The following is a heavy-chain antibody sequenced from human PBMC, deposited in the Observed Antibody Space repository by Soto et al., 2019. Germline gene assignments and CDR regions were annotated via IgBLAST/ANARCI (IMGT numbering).Heavy chain of an antibody. CDR3: ASHRRGDYGVTGY. D-gene: IGHD4-17*01. Sequence: EVQLVESGGGLVQPGGSLRLSCAASGFTFSSYSMNWVRQAPGKXLEXVSYISSSSSTIYYADSVKGRFTISRDNAKNSLYLQMNSLRAEDTAVYYCASHRRGDYGVTGYWGQGTLVTVSS. CDR1: GFTFSSYS. J-gene: IGHJ4*02. V-gene: IGHV3-48*01. CDR2: ISSSSSTI.